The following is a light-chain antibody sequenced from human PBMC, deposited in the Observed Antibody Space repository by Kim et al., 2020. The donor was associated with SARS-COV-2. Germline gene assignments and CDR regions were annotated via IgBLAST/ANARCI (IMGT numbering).Light chain of an antibody. Sequence: LSPGERATLSCRASQSVSTYLAWYQQSSGQAPRVLIYDASNRATGIPARFSGSGSGTDFTLTISSLQPEDFAVYYCQQRSSWPLTFGGGTKVDIK. CDR2: DAS. CDR1: QSVSTY. J-gene: IGKJ4*01. CDR3: QQRSSWPLT. V-gene: IGKV3-11*01.